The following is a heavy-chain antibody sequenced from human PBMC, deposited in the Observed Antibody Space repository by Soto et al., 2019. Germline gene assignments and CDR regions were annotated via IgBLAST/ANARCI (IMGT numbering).Heavy chain of an antibody. J-gene: IGHJ4*02. CDR2: ISSTTNYI. CDR3: ARESEDLTSNFDY. Sequence: EVHLLESGGDLVQPGGSLRLSCAASGFIFTRYSMNWVRQAPGKGLEWVSSISSTTNYIYYGDSMKGRFTISRDNAKNSLYLEMNSLRAEDTAVYYCARESEDLTSNFDYWGQGTLVTVSS. V-gene: IGHV3-21*06. CDR1: GFIFTRYS.